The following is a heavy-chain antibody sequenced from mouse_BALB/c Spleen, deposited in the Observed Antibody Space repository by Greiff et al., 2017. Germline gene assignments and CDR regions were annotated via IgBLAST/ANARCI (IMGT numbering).Heavy chain of an antibody. Sequence: EVHLVESGPGLVKPSQSLSLTCSVTGYSITSGYYWNWIRQFPGNKLEWMGYISYDGSNNYNPSLKNRISITRDTSKNQFFLKLNSVTTEDTATYYCARAKDRYDEDWYFDVWGAGTTVTVSS. J-gene: IGHJ1*01. CDR1: GYSITSGYY. CDR3: ARAKDRYDEDWYFDV. D-gene: IGHD2-14*01. CDR2: ISYDGSN. V-gene: IGHV3-6*02.